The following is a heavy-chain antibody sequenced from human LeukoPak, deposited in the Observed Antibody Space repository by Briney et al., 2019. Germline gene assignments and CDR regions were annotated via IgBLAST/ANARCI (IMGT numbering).Heavy chain of an antibody. V-gene: IGHV1-46*01. J-gene: IGHJ5*02. CDR2: IDPSGHIT. CDR3: ARLRGATVAHNWFDP. D-gene: IGHD6-19*01. CDR1: GFRFTGYR. Sequence: GASVKVSCKASGFRFTGYRMHWVRQAPGQGLEWMGIIDPSGHITNSAQKFQGRLTVTRDTPTSTVYMELSRLRSDDTAVYYCARLRGATVAHNWFDPWGQGTLVTVSS.